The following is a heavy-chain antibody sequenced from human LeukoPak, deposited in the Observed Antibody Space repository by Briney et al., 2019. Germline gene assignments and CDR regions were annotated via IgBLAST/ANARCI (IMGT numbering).Heavy chain of an antibody. J-gene: IGHJ4*02. CDR1: GFTFSTYG. CDR3: AKTASTSWGYFDY. D-gene: IGHD2-2*01. V-gene: IGHV3-30*02. Sequence: TGGSLRLSCAASGFTFSTYGMHWVRQAPGKGLEWVAFIRNDGTIKYYADSVKGRFTISGDNSKNTMFLQMNSLRAEDTAVYYCAKTASTSWGYFDYWGQGTLVTVSS. CDR2: IRNDGTIK.